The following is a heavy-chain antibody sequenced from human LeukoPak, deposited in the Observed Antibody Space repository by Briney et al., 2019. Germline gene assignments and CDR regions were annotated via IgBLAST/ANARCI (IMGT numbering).Heavy chain of an antibody. CDR3: ASGAAAGSDAFDI. CDR1: GGTFSSYA. Sequence: SVKVSCKASGGTFSSYAISWVRQAPGQGLEWMGGIIPIFGTANYAQKFQGRVTITADESTSTAYMELSSLRSDDTAVYYCASGAAAGSDAFDIWGQGTMVTVSS. CDR2: IIPIFGTA. D-gene: IGHD6-13*01. J-gene: IGHJ3*02. V-gene: IGHV1-69*13.